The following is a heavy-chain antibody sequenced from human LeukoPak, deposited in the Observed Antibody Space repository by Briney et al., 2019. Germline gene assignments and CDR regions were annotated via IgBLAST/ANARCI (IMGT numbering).Heavy chain of an antibody. CDR2: INSDGSST. Sequence: GGSLRLSCAAPGFTFSSYWMHWVRQAPGKGLVWVSRINSDGSSTSYADSVKGRFTISRDNAKNTLYLQMNSLRAEDTAVYYCARVRIAAANMDVWGKGTTVTVSS. V-gene: IGHV3-74*01. CDR1: GFTFSSYW. J-gene: IGHJ6*03. CDR3: ARVRIAAANMDV. D-gene: IGHD6-13*01.